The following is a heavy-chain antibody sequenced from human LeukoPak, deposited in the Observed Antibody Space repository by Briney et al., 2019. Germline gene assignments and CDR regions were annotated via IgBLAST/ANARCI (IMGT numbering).Heavy chain of an antibody. J-gene: IGHJ4*02. CDR2: IYYSVST. CDR1: GDSVASGGYY. D-gene: IGHD3-22*01. V-gene: IGHV4-61*08. Sequence: SETLSLTCTVSGDSVASGGYYWNWIRQPPGKGLEWIGYIYYSVSTNYNLSLKSRVTISVDTSKNQFSLKLSSVTAADTAVYYCARYSYYYDSSGYYSVFDYWGQGTLVTVSS. CDR3: ARYSYYYDSSGYYSVFDY.